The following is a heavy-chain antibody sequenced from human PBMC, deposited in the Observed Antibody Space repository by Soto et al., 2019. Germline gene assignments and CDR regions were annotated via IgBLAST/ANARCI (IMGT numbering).Heavy chain of an antibody. CDR2: IKQDGSEK. V-gene: IGHV3-7*03. D-gene: IGHD5-12*01. J-gene: IGHJ6*02. CDR3: ARKMATTYYYYYGMDV. Sequence: PGGSLRLSCAASGFTFSSYWMSWVRQAPGKGLEWVANIKQDGSEKYYVDSVKGRFTISRENAKNSLYLQMNSLRAEDTAVYYCARKMATTYYYYYGMDVWGQGTTVTVSS. CDR1: GFTFSSYW.